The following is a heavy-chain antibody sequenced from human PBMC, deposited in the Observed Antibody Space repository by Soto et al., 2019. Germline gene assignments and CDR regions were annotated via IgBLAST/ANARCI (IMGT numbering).Heavy chain of an antibody. V-gene: IGHV4-39*01. D-gene: IGHD2-21*02. CDR2: IYYSGST. Sequence: PSETLSLTCTVSGGSISSSSYFWGWIRQPPGKGLEWIGSIYYSGSTYYNPSLKSRVTVSVDTSKNQFSLKLSSVTAADTAVYYCARHPSDFWFDLWGQGTLVTLSS. CDR3: ARHPSDFWFDL. CDR1: GGSISSSSYF. J-gene: IGHJ5*02.